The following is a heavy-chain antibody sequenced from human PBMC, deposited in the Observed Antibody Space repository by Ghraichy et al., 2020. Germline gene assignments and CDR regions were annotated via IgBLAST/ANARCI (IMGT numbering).Heavy chain of an antibody. CDR3: ARVGPEGGSSSGWYRY. J-gene: IGHJ4*02. Sequence: GGSLRLSCAASGFAFDTYWMSWVRQPPGEGLEWVGNINQGGTEKNYADSVKGRLTMSRDNSKNSLYLQINTLRAEDTAVYYCARVGPEGGSSSGWYRYWGQRNRVIVSS. D-gene: IGHD6-19*01. V-gene: IGHV3-7*03. CDR1: GFAFDTYW. CDR2: INQGGTEK.